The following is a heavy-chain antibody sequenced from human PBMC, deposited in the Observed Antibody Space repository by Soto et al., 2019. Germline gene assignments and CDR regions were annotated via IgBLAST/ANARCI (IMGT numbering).Heavy chain of an antibody. J-gene: IGHJ5*02. CDR2: INTSGGST. D-gene: IGHD6-13*01. V-gene: IGHV1-46*03. CDR3: AREIAAAGNGIFS. CDR1: GYTFTSYY. Sequence: ASVKVSCKASGYTFTSYYMHWVRQAPGQGLEWMRIINTSGGSTSYAQKFQGRVTMTRDTSTSTVYMELSSLRSEDTAVYYCAREIAAAGNGIFSWGQGTLVTVSS.